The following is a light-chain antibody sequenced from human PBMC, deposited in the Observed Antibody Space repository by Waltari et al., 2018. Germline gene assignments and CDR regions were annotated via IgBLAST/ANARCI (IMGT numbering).Light chain of an antibody. V-gene: IGLV2-14*01. J-gene: IGLJ3*02. CDR2: DVS. Sequence: QSALTQPASVSGSPGQSITISCTGTSSDVGGYNYVSWDQQHPGKAPKPIMYDVSKRPSGVSNRCSGSKSGNTASLTISGLQAEDEADYYCSSYTGSSTWVFGGGTKLTGL. CDR1: SSDVGGYNY. CDR3: SSYTGSSTWV.